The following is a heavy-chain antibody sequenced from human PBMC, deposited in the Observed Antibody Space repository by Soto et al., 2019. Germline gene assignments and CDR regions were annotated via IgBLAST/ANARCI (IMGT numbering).Heavy chain of an antibody. CDR3: ARLFPYRYSGFQH. V-gene: IGHV4-59*08. Sequence: PSETLSLTCTVSGGSISSYYWSWIRQPPGKGLEWIGYIYYSGSTNYNPSLKSRVTISVDTSKNQFSLKLSSVTAADTAVYYCARLFPYRYSGFQHWGQGTLVTVSS. CDR1: GGSISSYY. J-gene: IGHJ1*01. D-gene: IGHD2-15*01. CDR2: IYYSGST.